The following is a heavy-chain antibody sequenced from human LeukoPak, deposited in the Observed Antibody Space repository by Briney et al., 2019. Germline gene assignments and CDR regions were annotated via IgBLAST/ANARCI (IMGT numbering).Heavy chain of an antibody. D-gene: IGHD3-10*01. V-gene: IGHV1-2*02. J-gene: IGHJ4*02. CDR1: GYTFTGYY. CDR2: INPNSGGT. CDR3: ARSDMVRGVIDY. Sequence: ASVKVSCKASGYTFTGYYMHWVRQAPGQGLEWMGWINPNSGGTNYAQKFQGRVTMTRDTSISTAYMELSRLRSDDTAVYYCARSDMVRGVIDYWGQGTLVTVSS.